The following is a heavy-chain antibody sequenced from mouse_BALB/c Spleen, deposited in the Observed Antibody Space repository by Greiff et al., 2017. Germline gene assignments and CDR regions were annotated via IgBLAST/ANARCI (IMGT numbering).Heavy chain of an antibody. Sequence: QVQLKQSGPGLVAPSQSLSITCTVSGFSLSRYSVHWVRQPPGKGLEWLGMIWGGGSTDYNSALKSRLSISKDNSKSQVFLKMNSLQTDDTAMYYCARTEVYGYDDGGLFAYWGQGTLVTVSA. V-gene: IGHV2-6-4*01. CDR2: IWGGGST. CDR1: GFSLSRYS. D-gene: IGHD2-2*01. CDR3: ARTEVYGYDDGGLFAY. J-gene: IGHJ3*01.